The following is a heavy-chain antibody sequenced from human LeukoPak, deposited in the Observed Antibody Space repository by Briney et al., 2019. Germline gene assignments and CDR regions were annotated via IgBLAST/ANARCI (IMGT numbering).Heavy chain of an antibody. CDR1: GYTFTNYG. D-gene: IGHD2-2*01. Sequence: ASVKVFCKASGYTFTNYGINWVRQAPGQGLEWMGWISAYNDNTNYAQKLQGRVTMTTHTSTSTAYIELSSLTSDDTAVYYCARGCSSATCSHGIGWFDPWGQGTLVTVSS. V-gene: IGHV1-18*01. CDR2: ISAYNDNT. CDR3: ARGCSSATCSHGIGWFDP. J-gene: IGHJ5*02.